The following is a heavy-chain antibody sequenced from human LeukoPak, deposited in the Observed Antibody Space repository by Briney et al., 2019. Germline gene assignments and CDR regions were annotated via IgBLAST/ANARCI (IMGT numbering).Heavy chain of an antibody. CDR3: NSPRSSSWTPFYYYYGMDV. CDR2: IYSGGST. Sequence: GGSLRLSCAASGFTVSSNYMSWVRQAPGKGLEWVSVIYSGGSTYYADSVKGRFTISRDNSKNTLYLQMNSLRAEDTAVYYCNSPRSSSWTPFYYYYGMDVWGQGTTVTVSS. CDR1: GFTVSSNY. D-gene: IGHD6-13*01. V-gene: IGHV3-66*01. J-gene: IGHJ6*02.